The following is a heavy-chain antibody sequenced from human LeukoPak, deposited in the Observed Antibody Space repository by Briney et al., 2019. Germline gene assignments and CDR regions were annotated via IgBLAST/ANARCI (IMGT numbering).Heavy chain of an antibody. CDR2: IYYSGSA. J-gene: IGHJ4*02. Sequence: SETLSLTCTVSGGSISSYYWSWIRHPPEKGLYWIGYIYYSGSANYSPSLKSRVTISTDTSKNQLSLRLSSVTAADTAVYYCARHVGSFGSSHFDYWGPGTLVTVSS. V-gene: IGHV4-59*08. CDR3: ARHVGSFGSSHFDY. D-gene: IGHD6-13*01. CDR1: GGSISSYY.